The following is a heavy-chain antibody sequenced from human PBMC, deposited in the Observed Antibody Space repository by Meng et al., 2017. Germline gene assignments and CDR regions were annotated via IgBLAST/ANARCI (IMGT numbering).Heavy chain of an antibody. D-gene: IGHD2-2*01. V-gene: IGHV1-18*01. CDR3: ARVGYCSSTSCHQIDY. CDR1: GYTFTRDG. J-gene: IGHJ4*02. CDR2: ISAYNGNT. Sequence: GKKPGGSVKVLYKASGYTFTRDGISWVRQAPGQGLEWMGWISAYNGNTNYAQKLQGIVTMTTATSTRTAYMELRSLRSDATAVYYCARVGYCSSTSCHQIDYWGQGTLVTVSS.